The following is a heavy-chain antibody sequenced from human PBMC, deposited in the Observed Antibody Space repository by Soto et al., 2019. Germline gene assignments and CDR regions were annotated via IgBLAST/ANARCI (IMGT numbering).Heavy chain of an antibody. V-gene: IGHV4-34*01. CDR1: CGSFSDYI. CDR3: ARGLISGSHYSGGWYYFDS. J-gene: IGHJ4*02. D-gene: IGHD1-26*01. Sequence: SETLSLTCAVYCGSFSDYIWTWIRQTPGKGLQWIGQINHSGSANYNPSLKSRVTISVHTSSSQFSLELSSVTAADTAVYYCARGLISGSHYSGGWYYFDSWGQGTQVTVS. CDR2: INHSGSA.